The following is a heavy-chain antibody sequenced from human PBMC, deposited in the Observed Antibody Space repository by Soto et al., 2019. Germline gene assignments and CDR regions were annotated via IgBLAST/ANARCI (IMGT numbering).Heavy chain of an antibody. D-gene: IGHD6-6*01. CDR2: IYYSGST. CDR1: GGSIRSYY. Sequence: SETLSLTCTVSGGSIRSYYWSWIRQPPGKGLEWIGYIYYSGSTNYNPSLKSRVTISVDTSKNQFFLKLSSVTAPDTAVYYCARATSFDSWGQGTLVTVS. V-gene: IGHV4-59*01. J-gene: IGHJ4*02. CDR3: ARATSFDS.